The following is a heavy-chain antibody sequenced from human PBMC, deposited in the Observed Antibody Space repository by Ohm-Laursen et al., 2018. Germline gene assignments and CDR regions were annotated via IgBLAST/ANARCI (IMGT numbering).Heavy chain of an antibody. CDR3: ARRGYDFWSGYPFDY. Sequence: TLSLTCTVSGASINSHHWSFIRQPPGKGLEWIAFVYYSGSTYYNPSLKSRVSMSVDTSNNQFSLKLSSVTAADTAVYYCARRGYDFWSGYPFDYWGQGTLVTVSS. J-gene: IGHJ4*02. V-gene: IGHV4-59*08. D-gene: IGHD3-3*01. CDR2: VYYSGST. CDR1: GASINSHH.